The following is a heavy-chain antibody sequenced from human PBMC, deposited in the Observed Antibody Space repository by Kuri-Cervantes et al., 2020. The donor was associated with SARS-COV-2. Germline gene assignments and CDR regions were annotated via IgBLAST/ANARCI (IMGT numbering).Heavy chain of an antibody. CDR3: ARDPGASSSDYFDY. Sequence: SVKVSCKASGYTITGYYMHWVRQAPGQGLEWMGWINPNSGGTNYAQKFQGRVTMTRDASISTAYMELSRLRSDDTAVYYCARDPGASSSDYFDYWGQGTPVTVSS. V-gene: IGHV1-2*02. CDR2: INPNSGGT. CDR1: GYTITGYY. J-gene: IGHJ4*02. D-gene: IGHD6-6*01.